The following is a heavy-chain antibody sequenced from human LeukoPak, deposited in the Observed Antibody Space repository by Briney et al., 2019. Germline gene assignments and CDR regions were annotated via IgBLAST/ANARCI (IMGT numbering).Heavy chain of an antibody. CDR1: GGSISSYY. CDR2: IYYSGST. Sequence: SETLSLTCTVSGGSISSYYWRWIRQPPGKGLEWIGYIYYSGSTNYNPSLKSRVTISVDTSKNQFSLKLSSVTAADTAVYYCAREKARQAFDPWGQGTLVTVSS. V-gene: IGHV4-59*01. J-gene: IGHJ5*02. CDR3: AREKARQAFDP.